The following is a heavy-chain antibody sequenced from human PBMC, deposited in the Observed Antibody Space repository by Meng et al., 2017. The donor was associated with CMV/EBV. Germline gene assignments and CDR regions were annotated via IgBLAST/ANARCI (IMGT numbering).Heavy chain of an antibody. D-gene: IGHD2-2*01. J-gene: IGHJ5*02. CDR2: INPNSGGT. CDR3: ARDRVVVVPAATRNNWFDP. CDR1: FTGYY. V-gene: IGHV1-2*02. Sequence: FTGYYMHWVLQAPGQGLEWMGWINPNSGGTNYAQKFQGRVTMTRDTSISTAYMELSRLRSDDTAVYYCARDRVVVVPAATRNNWFDPWGQGTLVTVSS.